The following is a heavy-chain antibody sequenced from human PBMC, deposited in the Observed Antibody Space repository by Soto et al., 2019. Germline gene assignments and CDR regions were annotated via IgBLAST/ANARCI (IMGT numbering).Heavy chain of an antibody. CDR1: GFTFSSYS. D-gene: IGHD3-22*01. J-gene: IGHJ3*02. Sequence: GSLRLSCAASGFTFSSYSMNWVRQAPGKGLEWVSSISSSSSYIYYADSVKGRFTISRDNAKNSLYLQMNSLRAEDTAVYYCARGGTMIARRAFDIWGQGTMVTGS. CDR3: ARGGTMIARRAFDI. CDR2: ISSSSSYI. V-gene: IGHV3-21*01.